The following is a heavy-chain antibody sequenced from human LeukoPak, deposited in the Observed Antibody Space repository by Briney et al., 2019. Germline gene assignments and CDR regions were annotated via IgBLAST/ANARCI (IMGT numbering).Heavy chain of an antibody. D-gene: IGHD4-11*01. J-gene: IGHJ4*02. CDR1: GFTFSIYW. CDR3: ARGYYSGPGGY. Sequence: PGGSLRLSCAASGFTFSIYWIYWVRQAPGKGLVWVSRINGDGSSTNYADSVKGRFTISRDNAKNTLYLQMNSLRAEDTAVYYCARGYYSGPGGYWGQGTLVTVSS. CDR2: INGDGSST. V-gene: IGHV3-74*01.